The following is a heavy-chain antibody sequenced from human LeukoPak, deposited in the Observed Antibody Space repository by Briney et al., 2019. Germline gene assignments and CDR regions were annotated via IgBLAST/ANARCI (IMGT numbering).Heavy chain of an antibody. Sequence: GRSLRLSCAASGFNFMTYGMHWVRQAPGKGLEWVSYISSGSTIYYADSVKGRFTISRDNAKNSLYLQMNSLRAEDTAVYYCARGDLLRYFDWLLLNAFDIWGQGTMVTVSS. CDR1: GFNFMTYG. J-gene: IGHJ3*02. V-gene: IGHV3-48*03. CDR2: ISSGSTI. CDR3: ARGDLLRYFDWLLLNAFDI. D-gene: IGHD3-9*01.